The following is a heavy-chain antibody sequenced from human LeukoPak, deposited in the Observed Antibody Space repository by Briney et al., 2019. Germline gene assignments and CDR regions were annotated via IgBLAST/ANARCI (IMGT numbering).Heavy chain of an antibody. D-gene: IGHD6-13*01. Sequence: GGSLRLSCAASGFTFDDYGMSWVRQAPGKGLEWVSGINWNGGSTGYADSVKGRFTISRDNAKNSLYLQMNSLRAEDTALCYCARGGEIAAAGTPYFDYWGQGTLVTVSS. J-gene: IGHJ4*02. CDR1: GFTFDDYG. V-gene: IGHV3-20*04. CDR2: INWNGGST. CDR3: ARGGEIAAAGTPYFDY.